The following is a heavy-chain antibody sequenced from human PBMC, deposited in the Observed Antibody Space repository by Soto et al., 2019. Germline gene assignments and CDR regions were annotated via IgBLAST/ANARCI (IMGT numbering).Heavy chain of an antibody. CDR1: GLVFSGYS. CDR2: ISSSGPSM. V-gene: IGHV3-21*05. J-gene: IGHJ6*01. CDR3: VRDAGFYDDRVQSPYSGMDG. D-gene: IGHD3-22*01. Sequence: EVQRVESGGGPVKPGGSLRLSWVASGLVFSGYSMNWVRQAPGTGLEWVSNISSSGPSMSYADSLQGRMTISRDNDKNTLYLQMSTLGAYATAVYHWVRDAGFYDDRVQSPYSGMDGCGQGTVVTVSS.